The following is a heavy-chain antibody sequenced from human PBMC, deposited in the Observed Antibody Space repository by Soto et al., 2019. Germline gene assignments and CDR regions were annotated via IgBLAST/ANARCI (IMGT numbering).Heavy chain of an antibody. CDR2: VNNDGTDT. CDR1: GFTFSNYW. D-gene: IGHD6-13*01. J-gene: IGHJ6*02. CDR3: ARGGLQHALDV. Sequence: EVQLVESGGGLVQPGGSLRLSCAASGFTFSNYWMYWVRQAPGKGLVWVSRVNNDGTDTTHADSVKGRFTISRENAEISLYLQMNSLRAEDTAVYYCARGGLQHALDVWGQGSTVTVSS. V-gene: IGHV3-74*03.